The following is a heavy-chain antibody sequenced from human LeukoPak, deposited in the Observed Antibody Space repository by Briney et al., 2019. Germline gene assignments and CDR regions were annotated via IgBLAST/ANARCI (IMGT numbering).Heavy chain of an antibody. Sequence: AGGSLRLSCAASGFTFGSYAMSWVRQAPGKGLEWVSAISGSGGSTYYADSVKGRFTISRDNSKNTLYLQMNSLRAEDTAVYYCAKDRSGSYQFDYWGQGTLVTVSS. D-gene: IGHD1-26*01. CDR2: ISGSGGST. CDR3: AKDRSGSYQFDY. CDR1: GFTFGSYA. V-gene: IGHV3-23*01. J-gene: IGHJ4*02.